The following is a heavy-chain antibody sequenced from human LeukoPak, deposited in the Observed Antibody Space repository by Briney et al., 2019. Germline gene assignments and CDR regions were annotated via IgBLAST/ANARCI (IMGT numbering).Heavy chain of an antibody. J-gene: IGHJ4*02. CDR1: GFTFSSYW. CDR2: IKSKTDGGTT. Sequence: TGGSLRLSCAASGFTFSSYWMSWVRQAPGKGLEWVGRIKSKTDGGTTDYAAPVKGRFTISRDDSKNTLYLQMNSLKTEDTAVYYCTTERTYYDFWSGYFNFDYWGQGTLVTVSS. V-gene: IGHV3-15*01. D-gene: IGHD3-3*01. CDR3: TTERTYYDFWSGYFNFDY.